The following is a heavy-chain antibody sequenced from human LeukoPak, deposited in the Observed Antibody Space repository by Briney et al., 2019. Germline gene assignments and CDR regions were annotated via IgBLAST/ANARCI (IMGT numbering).Heavy chain of an antibody. V-gene: IGHV3-7*03. CDR3: ASWTWLYYFDH. J-gene: IGHJ4*02. D-gene: IGHD5-12*01. CDR2: IKQDGSEK. Sequence: GGSLRLSCAASGFTFSSYWMSWVRQAPGKGLEWVANIKQDGSEKYYVDSVKGRFTISRDNAKNSLYLQMNSLRAEDTAVYYCASWTWLYYFDHWGQGTLVTVSS. CDR1: GFTFSSYW.